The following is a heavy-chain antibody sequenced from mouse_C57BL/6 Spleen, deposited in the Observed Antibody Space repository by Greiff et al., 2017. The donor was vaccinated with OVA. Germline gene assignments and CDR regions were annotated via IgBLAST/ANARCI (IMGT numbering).Heavy chain of an antibody. CDR3: ARDSNYLYYFDY. Sequence: VQLQQPGAELVKPGASVKLSCKASGYTFTSYWMHWVKQRPGRGLEWIGRIDPNSGGTKYNEKFKSKATLTVDKPSSPAYMQLSRLTSEDSAVYYCARDSNYLYYFDYWGQGTTLTVSS. D-gene: IGHD2-5*01. CDR1: GYTFTSYW. CDR2: IDPNSGGT. V-gene: IGHV1-72*01. J-gene: IGHJ2*01.